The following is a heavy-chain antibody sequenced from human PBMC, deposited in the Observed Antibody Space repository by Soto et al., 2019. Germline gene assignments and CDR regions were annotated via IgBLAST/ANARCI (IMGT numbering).Heavy chain of an antibody. J-gene: IGHJ4*02. Sequence: ASVKVSCKASGYTFTSYYMHWVRQAPGQGLEWMGIINPSGGSTSYAQKFRGRVTMTRDTSTSTAYMELRSLRSDDTAVYYCAREDKNDYFDYWGQGTLVTVSS. CDR3: AREDKNDYFDY. CDR2: INPSGGST. V-gene: IGHV1-46*01. CDR1: GYTFTSYY.